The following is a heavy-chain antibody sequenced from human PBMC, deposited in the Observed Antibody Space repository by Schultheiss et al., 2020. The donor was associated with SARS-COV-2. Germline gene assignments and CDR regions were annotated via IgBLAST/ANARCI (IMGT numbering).Heavy chain of an antibody. CDR1: GFTFSSYW. Sequence: GGSLRLSCAASGFTFSSYWMHWVRQAPGKGLEWVSYISSSGSTIYYADSVKGRFTISRDNAKNSLYLQMNSLRAEDTAVYYCARGGKFFYGDYVGGMDVWGQGTTVTVSS. D-gene: IGHD4-17*01. V-gene: IGHV3-48*04. J-gene: IGHJ6*02. CDR3: ARGGKFFYGDYVGGMDV. CDR2: ISSSGSTI.